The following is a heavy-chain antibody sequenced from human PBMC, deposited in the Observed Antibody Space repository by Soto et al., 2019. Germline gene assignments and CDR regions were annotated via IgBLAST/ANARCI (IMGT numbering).Heavy chain of an antibody. CDR2: VYYRGRS. CDR3: VSQRTTVPTQAYFDY. Sequence: SETLSLTCTVSGGSVTNSSYYWGWIRQSPGQGLEWIGSVYYRGRSYSKSSVKSRVTISVDTSKNRFSLSLNSVTASDTAVYFCVSQRTTVPTQAYFDYWGPGALVTVSS. D-gene: IGHD4-17*01. V-gene: IGHV4-39*01. J-gene: IGHJ4*02. CDR1: GGSVTNSSYY.